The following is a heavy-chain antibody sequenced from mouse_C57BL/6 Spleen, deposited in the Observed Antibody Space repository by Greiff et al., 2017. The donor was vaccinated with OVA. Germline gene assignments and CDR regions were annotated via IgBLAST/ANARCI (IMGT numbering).Heavy chain of an antibody. Sequence: VKLQESGPELVKPGASVKISCKASGYAFSSSWMNWVKQRPGKGLEWIGRIYPGDGDTNYNGKFKGKATLTADKSSSTAYMQLSSLTSEDSAVYFCARGVVTTNYFDYWGQGTTLTVSS. V-gene: IGHV1-82*01. CDR1: GYAFSSSW. D-gene: IGHD2-2*01. CDR2: IYPGDGDT. J-gene: IGHJ2*01. CDR3: ARGVVTTNYFDY.